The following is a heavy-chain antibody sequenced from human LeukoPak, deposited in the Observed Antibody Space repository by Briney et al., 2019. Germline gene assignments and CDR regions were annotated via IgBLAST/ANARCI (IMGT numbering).Heavy chain of an antibody. CDR3: ARDFTDYYGMDV. CDR2: IYYSGST. CDR1: GGSISSGDYY. J-gene: IGHJ6*02. Sequence: SQTLSLICTVSGGSISSGDYYWSWIRQPPGKGLEWIGYIYYSGSTYYNPSLKSRVTISVDTSKNQFSLKLSSVTAADTAVYYCARDFTDYYGMDVWGQGTTVTVSS. V-gene: IGHV4-30-4*01.